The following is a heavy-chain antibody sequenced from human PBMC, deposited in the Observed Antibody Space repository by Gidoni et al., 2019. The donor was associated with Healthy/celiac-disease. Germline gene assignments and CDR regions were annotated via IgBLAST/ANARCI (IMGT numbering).Heavy chain of an antibody. CDR2: IKNSGST. CDR3: ARGRNLRYFDTIYYYYYYMDV. D-gene: IGHD3-9*01. V-gene: IGHV4-34*01. Sequence: QVQLQQWGAGLLKPSETLSLTCAVYGGCFSGYYWSWIRQPPGKGLEWIGEIKNSGSTNYNPSLKSRVTISVDTSKNQFSLKLSSVTAADTAVYYCARGRNLRYFDTIYYYYYYMDVWGKGTTVTVSS. J-gene: IGHJ6*03. CDR1: GGCFSGYY.